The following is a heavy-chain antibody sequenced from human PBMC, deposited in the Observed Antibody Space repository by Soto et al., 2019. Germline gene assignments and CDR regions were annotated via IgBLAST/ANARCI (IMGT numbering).Heavy chain of an antibody. CDR3: ARHEGNGNVWPLDY. D-gene: IGHD2-8*01. V-gene: IGHV4-39*01. CDR1: GDSIGTTHSY. J-gene: IGHJ4*02. Sequence: PSETLSLTCTVSGDSIGTTHSYWAWIRQSPGKGLEWIGNIHYSGSIYYMPSLRSRVTLSVDTSKNQFSLRLTSVTAEDTAVYYCARHEGNGNVWPLDYWGQGILVTVSS. CDR2: IHYSGSI.